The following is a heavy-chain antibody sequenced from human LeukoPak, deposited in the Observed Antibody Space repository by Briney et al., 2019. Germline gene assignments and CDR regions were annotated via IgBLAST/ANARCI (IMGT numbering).Heavy chain of an antibody. D-gene: IGHD6-19*01. CDR3: AKVSEQWLVPLHYYMDV. J-gene: IGHJ6*03. CDR2: IRYDGSNK. Sequence: GGSLRLSCAASGFAFSLYGMHWVRQAPGKGLEWVAFIRYDGSNKYYADSVKGRFTISRDNSKNTLYLQMNSLRAEDTAVYYCAKVSEQWLVPLHYYMDVWGKGTTVTISS. V-gene: IGHV3-30*02. CDR1: GFAFSLYG.